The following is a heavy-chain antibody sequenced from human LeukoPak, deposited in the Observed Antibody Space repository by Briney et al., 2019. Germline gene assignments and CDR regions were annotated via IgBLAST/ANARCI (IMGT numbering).Heavy chain of an antibody. CDR1: GFALSSYD. Sequence: PGGSLRLSCAASGFALSSYDMHWVRQVIGKGLEWVSTIGRAGDTYYPGYVKGRFTTSRENAKNSLYLQMNSLRVGDTAVYYCVRDHGVDRGFEIWGQGTMVTVSS. D-gene: IGHD3/OR15-3a*01. J-gene: IGHJ3*02. V-gene: IGHV3-13*01. CDR3: VRDHGVDRGFEI. CDR2: IGRAGDT.